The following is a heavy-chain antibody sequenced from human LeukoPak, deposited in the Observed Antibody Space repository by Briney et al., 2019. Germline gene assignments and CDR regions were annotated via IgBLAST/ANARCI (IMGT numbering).Heavy chain of an antibody. D-gene: IGHD3-22*01. CDR1: GFNFSSYS. CDR3: ARDLYDSSGYYYGY. CDR2: ISSSSSYI. J-gene: IGHJ4*02. Sequence: GGSLRLSCAASGFNFSSYSMNWVRQAPGKGLGWVSSISSSSSYIYYADSVKGRFTISRDNAKNSLYLQMNSLRAEDTAVYYCARDLYDSSGYYYGYWGQGTLVTVSS. V-gene: IGHV3-21*01.